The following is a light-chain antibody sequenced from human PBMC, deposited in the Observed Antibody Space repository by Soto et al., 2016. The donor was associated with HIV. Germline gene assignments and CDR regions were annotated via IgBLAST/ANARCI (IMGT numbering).Light chain of an antibody. Sequence: IQMTQPLSTVSASVGDRVTITCRASIAPLSNWVAWYQQKPGKSPKLLIYEASTLFDGVPSRFSGSASGTDFTLTIDNFQPDDFATYHCQWYDGFPKFAQGTKVDIK. J-gene: IGKJ1*01. CDR1: IAPLSNW. V-gene: IGKV1-5*03. CDR2: EAS. CDR3: QWYDGFPK.